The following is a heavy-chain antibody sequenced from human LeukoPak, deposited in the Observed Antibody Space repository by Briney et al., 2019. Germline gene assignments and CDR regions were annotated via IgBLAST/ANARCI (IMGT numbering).Heavy chain of an antibody. CDR3: ARNVHGSGSNLFDP. V-gene: IGHV1-18*01. CDR1: GYTFTSYG. J-gene: IGHJ5*02. D-gene: IGHD3-10*01. CDR2: ISAYNGNT. Sequence: ASVKVSCKASGYTFTSYGISWVRQAPGQGLEWMGWISAYNGNTNYAQKLQGRVTMTTDTSTSTAYMELRSLRSDDTAVYYCARNVHGSGSNLFDPWGQGTLVTVSS.